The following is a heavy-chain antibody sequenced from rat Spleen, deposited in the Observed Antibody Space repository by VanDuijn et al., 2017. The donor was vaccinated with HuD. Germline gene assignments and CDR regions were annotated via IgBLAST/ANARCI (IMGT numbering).Heavy chain of an antibody. CDR1: GFTFSSNW. CDR2: ITNTGGTT. Sequence: EVQLVESGGGLVQPGSPLKLSCAASGFTFSSNWLNWIRQAPGQGLEWVASITNTGGTTYYPDSVKGRFTISRDIAKSTLFLQMNSLKSEDTATYYCTRGGFYRYWGQGVMVTVSS. CDR3: TRGGFYRY. D-gene: IGHD1-3*01. J-gene: IGHJ2*01. V-gene: IGHV5-31*01.